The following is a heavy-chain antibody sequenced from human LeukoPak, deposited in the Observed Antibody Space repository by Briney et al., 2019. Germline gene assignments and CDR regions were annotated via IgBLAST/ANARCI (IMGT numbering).Heavy chain of an antibody. Sequence: GGSLRLSSAASGFTVSSNYMSWVRQAPGKGLEWVSVIYSGGSTYYADSVKGRFTISRDNSKNTLYLQMNSLRAEDTAVYYCASTQTYYFDYWGQGTLVTVSS. CDR3: ASTQTYYFDY. J-gene: IGHJ4*02. CDR1: GFTVSSNY. V-gene: IGHV3-66*01. CDR2: IYSGGST.